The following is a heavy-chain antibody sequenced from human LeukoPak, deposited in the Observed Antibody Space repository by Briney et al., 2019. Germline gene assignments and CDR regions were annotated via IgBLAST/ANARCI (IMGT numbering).Heavy chain of an antibody. J-gene: IGHJ4*02. V-gene: IGHV3-7*01. Sequence: GGSLRLSCAASGFTFSSYWMSWVRQAPGKGLEWVANIKQDGSEKYYVDSVKGRFTISRDNAKNSLYLQMNSLRAEDTAVYYCARDGDYYDSRGYRWRGSKELDYWGQGALVTVSS. CDR1: GFTFSSYW. CDR3: ARDGDYYDSRGYRWRGSKELDY. CDR2: IKQDGSEK. D-gene: IGHD3-22*01.